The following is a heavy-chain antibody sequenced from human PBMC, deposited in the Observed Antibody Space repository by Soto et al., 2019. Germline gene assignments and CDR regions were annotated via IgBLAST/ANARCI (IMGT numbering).Heavy chain of an antibody. CDR3: VKQIESKDYV. D-gene: IGHD4-17*01. V-gene: IGHV3-64D*06. CDR1: GFTFSSYA. J-gene: IGHJ4*02. Sequence: GSLRLSCAASGFTFSSYAMHWVRQAPGKGLEYVSAISSNGGSTYYANSVKGRFTISRDNSKNTLYLQMSSLRAEDTAVYYCVKQIESKDYVWGQGTLVTVSS. CDR2: ISSNGGST.